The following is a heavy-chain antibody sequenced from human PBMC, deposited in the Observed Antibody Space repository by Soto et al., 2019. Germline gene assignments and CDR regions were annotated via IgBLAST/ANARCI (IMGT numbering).Heavy chain of an antibody. V-gene: IGHV3-30*18. CDR3: AKADGGEVEMATILAY. Sequence: GGSLRLSCAASGFTFSSYGMHRVRQAPGKGLERVAVISYDGSNKYYADSVKGRFTISRDNSKNTLYLQMNSLRAEDTAVYYCAKADGGEVEMATILAYWGRGTLVTVAS. CDR1: GFTFSSYG. J-gene: IGHJ4*02. D-gene: IGHD5-12*01. CDR2: ISYDGSNK.